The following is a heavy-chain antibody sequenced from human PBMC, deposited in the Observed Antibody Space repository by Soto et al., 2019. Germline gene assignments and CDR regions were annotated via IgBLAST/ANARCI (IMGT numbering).Heavy chain of an antibody. CDR3: ARQHTAMDPPNL. V-gene: IGHV5-10-1*01. CDR2: IDPSDSYT. J-gene: IGHJ3*01. D-gene: IGHD5-18*01. Sequence: VESLKISCKGSGYSFTSYWISWVRQMPGKGLEWMGRIDPSDSYTNYSPSFQGHVTISADKSISTAYLQWSSLKASDTAMYYCARQHTAMDPPNLWGQGTMVTVSS. CDR1: GYSFTSYW.